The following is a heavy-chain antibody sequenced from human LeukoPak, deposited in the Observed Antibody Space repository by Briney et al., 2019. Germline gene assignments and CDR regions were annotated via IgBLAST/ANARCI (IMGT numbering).Heavy chain of an antibody. Sequence: GGSLRLSCAASGFIVSSNYMTWVRQAPGKGLEWVSVIYSGGSTYYADSVKGRFTISRDNSKNTLYLQMNSLRAEDTAVYYCARGGCSSTSCSPVDYWGQGTLVTVSS. D-gene: IGHD2-2*01. J-gene: IGHJ4*02. CDR2: IYSGGST. V-gene: IGHV3-53*01. CDR1: GFIVSSNY. CDR3: ARGGCSSTSCSPVDY.